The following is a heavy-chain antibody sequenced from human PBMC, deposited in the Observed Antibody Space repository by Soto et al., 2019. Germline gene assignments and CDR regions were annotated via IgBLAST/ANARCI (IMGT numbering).Heavy chain of an antibody. CDR1: GGSFSGYY. CDR2: INHSGST. J-gene: IGHJ4*02. D-gene: IGHD4-17*01. V-gene: IGHV4-34*01. Sequence: QVQLQQWGAGLLKPSETLSLTCAVYGGSFSGYYWSWIRQPPGKGLEWIGEINHSGSTNYNPSLKSRVTISVDTSKNQFSLKLSSVTAAGTAVYYCARGTTVTTGTVFDYWGQGTLVTVSS. CDR3: ARGTTVTTGTVFDY.